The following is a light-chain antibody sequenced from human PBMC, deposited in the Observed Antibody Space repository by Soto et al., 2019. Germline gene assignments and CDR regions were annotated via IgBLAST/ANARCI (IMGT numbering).Light chain of an antibody. CDR1: QRINSIY. CDR2: AAS. V-gene: IGKV3-20*01. J-gene: IGKJ2*01. Sequence: EIVLTQSPGTLSLSPGERATLSCRASQRINSIYSAWYQQKPGQAPRLLIYAASSRATGIPDRFSGSGSGTDFTLTISRLEPEDSAVYYCQQYVSSPPMYTFGQGTKLEIK. CDR3: QQYVSSPPMYT.